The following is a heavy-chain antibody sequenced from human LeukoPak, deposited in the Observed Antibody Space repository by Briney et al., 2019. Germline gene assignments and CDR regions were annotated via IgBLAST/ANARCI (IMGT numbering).Heavy chain of an antibody. D-gene: IGHD3-22*01. Sequence: TSETLSLTCTVSGGSISTYYWSWIRQPPGKALEWIGYIYYSGSTNYNPSLKSRVTISVDTSKKQFSLKLSSVTAADTAVYYCAREYYYDSSGYYPPHAFDIWGQGTMVTVSS. J-gene: IGHJ3*02. CDR3: AREYYYDSSGYYPPHAFDI. CDR1: GGSISTYY. CDR2: IYYSGST. V-gene: IGHV4-59*01.